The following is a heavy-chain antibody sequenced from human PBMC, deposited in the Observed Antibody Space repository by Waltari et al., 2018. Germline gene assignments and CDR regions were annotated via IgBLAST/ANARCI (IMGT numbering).Heavy chain of an antibody. D-gene: IGHD1-1*01. V-gene: IGHV3-30*02. CDR3: AKVGVGLTTWYAFDI. CDR1: GFTFSDYG. J-gene: IGHJ3*02. Sequence: QVHLVESGGGVVQPGGSLRLSCAASGFTFSDYGMHWGRQAPGKGLDWVAFIRYDASDIYYRDSVKGRVTISRDNSKNTLFLQMSSLRAEDTAVYYCAKVGVGLTTWYAFDIWGQGTMVTVSS. CDR2: IRYDASDI.